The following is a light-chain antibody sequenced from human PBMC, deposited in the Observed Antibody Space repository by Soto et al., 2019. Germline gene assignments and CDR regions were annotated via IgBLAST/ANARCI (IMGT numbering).Light chain of an antibody. V-gene: IGKV3-20*01. CDR2: GAS. Sequence: PGESATLSCRATRSVSSYLAWYQQKPGQAPRLLIYGASSRATGIPDRFSGSGSGTDFTLTISRLEPEDFAVYYCQQYGSSPLTFGGGTKVDIK. J-gene: IGKJ4*01. CDR3: QQYGSSPLT. CDR1: RSVSSY.